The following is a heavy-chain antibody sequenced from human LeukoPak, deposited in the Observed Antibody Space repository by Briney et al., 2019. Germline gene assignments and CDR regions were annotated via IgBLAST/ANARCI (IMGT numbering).Heavy chain of an antibody. Sequence: PGGSLRLSCAASGFTFSDYYMSWIRQAPGKGLEWVSYISSSGSTIYYADSVKGRFTISRDNSKHTLYLQMNSLRADDTAVYYCAKDYYDSYYFDHWGQGTQVTVSS. CDR2: ISSSGSTI. V-gene: IGHV3-11*01. CDR3: AKDYYDSYYFDH. D-gene: IGHD3-3*01. J-gene: IGHJ4*02. CDR1: GFTFSDYY.